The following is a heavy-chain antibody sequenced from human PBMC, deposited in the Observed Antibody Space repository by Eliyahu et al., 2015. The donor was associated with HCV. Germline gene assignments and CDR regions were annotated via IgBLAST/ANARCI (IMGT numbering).Heavy chain of an antibody. V-gene: IGHV1-69*01. CDR3: ARGLDTGYNLMMGGAFDI. CDR2: IVPIYGTG. J-gene: IGHJ3*02. CDR1: GGTFSXXA. D-gene: IGHD5-24*01. Sequence: QEQLVQSGAEVKKPGXSVKVXCKASGGTFSXXAMSWXRQAPGQGLEWMGGIVPIYGTGNYAQNFLGRVTITADESTSTVYMELTSLRSEDTAVYYCARGLDTGYNLMMGGAFDIWGQGTAVTVSS.